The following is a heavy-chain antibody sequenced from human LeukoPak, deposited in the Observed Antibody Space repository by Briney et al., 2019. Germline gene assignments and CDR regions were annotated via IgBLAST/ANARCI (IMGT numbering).Heavy chain of an antibody. CDR2: INHSGST. CDR3: ARRSRNLYYYGSGSYVGAFDI. Sequence: SETLSLTCAVYGGSFSGYYWSWIRQPPGKGLEWIGEINHSGSTNYNPSLKSRVTISVDTSKNQFSLKLSSVTAADTAVYYSARRSRNLYYYGSGSYVGAFDIWGQGTMVTVSS. J-gene: IGHJ3*02. CDR1: GGSFSGYY. V-gene: IGHV4-34*01. D-gene: IGHD3-10*01.